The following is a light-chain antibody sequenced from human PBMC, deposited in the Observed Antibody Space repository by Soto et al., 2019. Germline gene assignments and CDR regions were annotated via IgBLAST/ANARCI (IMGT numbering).Light chain of an antibody. J-gene: IGLJ2*01. CDR1: SSDVGGYNY. V-gene: IGLV2-14*01. Sequence: QSVLTQPASVSGSPGQSITISCTRTSSDVGGYNYVSWYQQHPGKAPKLIIYDVSNRPSGVSNRFSGSQSCNTASLTISGLQAEDEADYDCSSYTSSSTLVVFGGGTKLTVL. CDR3: SSYTSSSTLVV. CDR2: DVS.